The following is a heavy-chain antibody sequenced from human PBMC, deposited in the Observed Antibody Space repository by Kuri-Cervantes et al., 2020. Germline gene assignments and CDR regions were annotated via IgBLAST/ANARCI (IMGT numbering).Heavy chain of an antibody. D-gene: IGHD6-19*01. CDR3: ARARWLVQDAFDI. J-gene: IGHJ3*02. Sequence: ESLKISCAVYGGSFSGYYWSWIRQPPGKGLEWIGYIYYSGSTNYNPSLKSRVTISVDTSKNQFSLKLSSVTAADTAVYYCARARWLVQDAFDIWGQGTMVTVSS. V-gene: IGHV4-59*13. CDR1: GGSFSGYY. CDR2: IYYSGST.